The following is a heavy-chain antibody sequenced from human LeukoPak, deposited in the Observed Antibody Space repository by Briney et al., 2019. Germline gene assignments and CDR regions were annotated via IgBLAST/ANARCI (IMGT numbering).Heavy chain of an antibody. J-gene: IGHJ5*02. V-gene: IGHV3-69-1*02. D-gene: IGHD6-13*01. CDR3: ARGLVQSGYSSSWSKWFDP. Sequence: GGSLRLSCAASGFTFSDYYITWVRQAPGKGLEWVSSISSSSTIYYADSVKGRFTISRDNAKNSLYLQMNSLRAEDTAVYYCARGLVQSGYSSSWSKWFDPWGQGTLVTVSS. CDR1: GFTFSDYY. CDR2: ISSSSTI.